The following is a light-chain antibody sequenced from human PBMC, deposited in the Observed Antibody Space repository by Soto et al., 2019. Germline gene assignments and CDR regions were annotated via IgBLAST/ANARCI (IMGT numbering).Light chain of an antibody. V-gene: IGLV2-14*01. J-gene: IGLJ2*01. CDR1: SSDIGSYNY. CDR3: ASYDTPTLV. Sequence: QSALTQPASLSESPGQSITISCTGTSSDIGSYNYVYWYQQRPGEAPKVIIYDVSYRPSGVSNRFSGSKSANTASLTISGLQADDEADYYCASYDTPTLVFGGGTKLTVL. CDR2: DVS.